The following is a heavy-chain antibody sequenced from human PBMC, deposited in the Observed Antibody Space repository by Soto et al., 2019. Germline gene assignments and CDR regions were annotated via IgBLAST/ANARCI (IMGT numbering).Heavy chain of an antibody. CDR2: INHSGST. V-gene: IGHV4-34*01. Sequence: SETLSLTCAVYGGSFSGYYWSWIRQPPGKGLEWIGEINHSGSTNYNPSLKSRVTISVDTSKNQFSLKLSSVTAADTAVYYCARAPNGVEYGDYVSFDYWGQGTLVTVSS. CDR3: ARAPNGVEYGDYVSFDY. D-gene: IGHD4-17*01. J-gene: IGHJ4*02. CDR1: GGSFSGYY.